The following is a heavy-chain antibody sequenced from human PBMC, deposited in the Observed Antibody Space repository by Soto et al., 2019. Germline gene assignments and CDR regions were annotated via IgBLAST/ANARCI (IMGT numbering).Heavy chain of an antibody. Sequence: GGSLRLSCAASGFTFSSYGMHWVRQAPGKGLEWVAVISYDGSNKYYADSVKGRFTISRDNSKNTLYLQMNSLRAEDTAVYYCAKALNYYDSSGYDYWGQGTLVTVSS. CDR1: GFTFSSYG. CDR3: AKALNYYDSSGYDY. CDR2: ISYDGSNK. V-gene: IGHV3-30*18. J-gene: IGHJ4*02. D-gene: IGHD3-22*01.